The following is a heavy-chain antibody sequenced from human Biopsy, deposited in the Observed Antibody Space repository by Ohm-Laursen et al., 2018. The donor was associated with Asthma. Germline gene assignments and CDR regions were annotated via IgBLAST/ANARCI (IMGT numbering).Heavy chain of an antibody. CDR3: ARHWDWGSFFDY. D-gene: IGHD7-27*01. Sequence: SDTLSLTCTVSGGSMSSSSYYWGWIRQPPGKGLEWMGSISYTGSAYHNPSLKSRVTISVDKSKNHFSRKLSSVTAADTAVYYCARHWDWGSFFDYWGQGTPVTVSS. V-gene: IGHV4-39*01. CDR1: GGSMSSSSYY. CDR2: ISYTGSA. J-gene: IGHJ4*02.